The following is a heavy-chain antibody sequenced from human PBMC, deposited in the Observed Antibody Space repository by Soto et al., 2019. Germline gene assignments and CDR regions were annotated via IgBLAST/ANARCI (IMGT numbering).Heavy chain of an antibody. V-gene: IGHV3-23*01. CDR2: ISGSGGST. CDR1: GFTFSSYA. J-gene: IGHJ4*02. D-gene: IGHD2-15*01. CDR3: AKHRVAATPGKFDC. Sequence: GGSLRLSCTASGFTFSSYAMSWVRQAPGKGLEWVSDISGSGGSTHYADSVKGRFTISSDKSKNTLYLQMNSLRAEDTAKYYCAKHRVAATPGKFDCWGQGILVTVSS.